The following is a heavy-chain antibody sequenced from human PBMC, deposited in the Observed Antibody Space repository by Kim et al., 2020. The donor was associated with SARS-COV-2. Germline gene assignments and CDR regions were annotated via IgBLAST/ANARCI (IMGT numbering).Heavy chain of an antibody. J-gene: IGHJ3*01. V-gene: IGHV3-73*01. CDR3: TRIPGETCGFGGSFDV. Sequence: VKRRFTISRDDSKNTAYLQMSSLKIEDTAIYYCTRIPGETCGFGGSFDVWGQGTMVTVSS. D-gene: IGHD2-21*01.